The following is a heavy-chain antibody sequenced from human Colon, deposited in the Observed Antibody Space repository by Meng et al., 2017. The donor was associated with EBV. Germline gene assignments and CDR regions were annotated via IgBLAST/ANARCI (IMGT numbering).Heavy chain of an antibody. Sequence: ESGPESWTPLQALFLTCTVPGTSISRGEYFCSWIRHPPGKGLEWIGYLDYRGSTFYNPSLKSRVTISVDTSKNQFSLKLSSVIAADTAVYFCARGELLWDYWGQGTLVTVSS. D-gene: IGHD2-2*01. CDR1: GTSISRGEYF. J-gene: IGHJ4*02. V-gene: IGHV4-30-4*08. CDR2: LDYRGST. CDR3: ARGELLWDY.